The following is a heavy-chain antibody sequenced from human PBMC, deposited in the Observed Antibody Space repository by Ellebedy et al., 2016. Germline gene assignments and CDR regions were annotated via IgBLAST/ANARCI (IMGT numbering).Heavy chain of an antibody. J-gene: IGHJ4*02. CDR1: GFTFDSNW. CDR2: INQDGSDT. CDR3: GASDK. Sequence: GGSLRLSCAASGFTFDSNWMSWFRQAPGRGLEWVAHINQDGSDTYYVDSVKGRFTISRDNAKKSLYLQMNSLRAEDTAVYYCGASDKWGQGTLVTVSS. V-gene: IGHV3-7*03.